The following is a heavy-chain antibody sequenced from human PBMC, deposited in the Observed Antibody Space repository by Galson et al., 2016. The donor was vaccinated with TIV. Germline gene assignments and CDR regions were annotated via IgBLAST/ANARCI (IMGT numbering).Heavy chain of an antibody. V-gene: IGHV4-38-2*02. CDR1: GYSISSGYY. CDR2: IYYTGTT. J-gene: IGHJ6*02. Sequence: ETLSPTCTVSGYSISSGYYWGWIRQFPGKGLEWMGSIYYTGTTYTNPSLKSRLTLSVDTSNNQASLRLSSVTAADTAVYYCAREGSTVTMHHYFGLDVWGQGATVIVSS. D-gene: IGHD4-17*01. CDR3: AREGSTVTMHHYFGLDV.